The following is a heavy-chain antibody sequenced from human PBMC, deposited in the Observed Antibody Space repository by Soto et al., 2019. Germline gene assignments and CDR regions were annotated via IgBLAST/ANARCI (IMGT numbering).Heavy chain of an antibody. J-gene: IGHJ4*02. V-gene: IGHV3-23*01. CDR3: AKLPTSTSDLDY. Sequence: GGSLRLSCAASGFTFSNYPMSWVRQAPGKGLEWVSAIGGTGGTTFFADPVKGRFTVSRDNSKNTLYLQMSSLRAEDTAVYYCAKLPTSTSDLDYWGQGTLVTVSS. CDR2: IGGTGGTT. D-gene: IGHD3-16*01. CDR1: GFTFSNYP.